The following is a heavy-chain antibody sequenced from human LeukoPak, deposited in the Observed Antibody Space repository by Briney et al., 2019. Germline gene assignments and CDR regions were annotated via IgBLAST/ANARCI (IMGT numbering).Heavy chain of an antibody. Sequence: GGSLRLSCAVSGFTFSSYIMSWVRQAPGKGLEWVSSISGSGGSTNYADSVEGRFTISRDNSKNTLYLQMNSLRAEDTAVYYCAKGRGAYYSASGSYYFDFWGQGTLVTVSS. CDR2: ISGSGGST. CDR3: AKGRGAYYSASGSYYFDF. CDR1: GFTFSSYI. V-gene: IGHV3-23*01. D-gene: IGHD3-10*01. J-gene: IGHJ4*02.